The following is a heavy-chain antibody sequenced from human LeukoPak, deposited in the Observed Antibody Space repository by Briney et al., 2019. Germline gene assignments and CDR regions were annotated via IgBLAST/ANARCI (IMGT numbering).Heavy chain of an antibody. D-gene: IGHD3-9*01. V-gene: IGHV3-30*03. Sequence: PGGSLRLSCAASGFTFSSYGMHWVRQAPGKGLEWVAVISYDGSNKYYADSVKGRFTISRDNSKNTLYLQMNSLRAEDTAVYYCAPDYDILTGTETIFDYWGQGTLVTVSS. J-gene: IGHJ4*02. CDR3: APDYDILTGTETIFDY. CDR2: ISYDGSNK. CDR1: GFTFSSYG.